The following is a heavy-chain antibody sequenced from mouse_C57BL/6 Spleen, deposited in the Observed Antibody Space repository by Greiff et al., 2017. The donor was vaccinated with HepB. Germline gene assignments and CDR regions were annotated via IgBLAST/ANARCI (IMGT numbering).Heavy chain of an antibody. Sequence: EVKVEESGGGLVQPGESLKLSCESNEYEFPSHDMSWVRKTPEKRLELVAAINSDGGSTYYPDTMERRFIISRDNTKKTRYLQMSSLRSEDTALYYCARLGVLYFDYWGQGTTLTVSS. D-gene: IGHD5-1*01. CDR3: ARLGVLYFDY. J-gene: IGHJ2*01. CDR1: EYEFPSHD. CDR2: INSDGGST. V-gene: IGHV5-2*03.